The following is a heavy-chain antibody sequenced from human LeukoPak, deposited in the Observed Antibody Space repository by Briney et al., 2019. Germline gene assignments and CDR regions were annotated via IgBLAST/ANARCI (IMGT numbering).Heavy chain of an antibody. Sequence: SVKVSCKASGGTFSSYAISWVRQAPGQGLEWMGGIIPMFGTANYAQKFQGRATITADKSTSTAYMELSSLRSEDTAVYYCARDPPGRPYSSSSYGWGQGTLVTVSS. J-gene: IGHJ4*02. V-gene: IGHV1-69*06. CDR1: GGTFSSYA. D-gene: IGHD6-6*01. CDR3: ARDPPGRPYSSSSYG. CDR2: IIPMFGTA.